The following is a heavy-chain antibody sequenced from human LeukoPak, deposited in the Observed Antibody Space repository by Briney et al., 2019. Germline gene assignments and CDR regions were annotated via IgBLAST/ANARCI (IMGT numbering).Heavy chain of an antibody. CDR3: ASGYSSSWHYFDY. J-gene: IGHJ4*02. D-gene: IGHD6-13*01. CDR1: GGSISSSSYY. V-gene: IGHV4-39*07. Sequence: PSETLSLTCTVSGGSISSSSYYWGWIRQPPGKGLEWIGSIYYSGSTNYNPSLKCRVTMSVDTSKNQFSLKLSSVTAADTAVYYCASGYSSSWHYFDYWGQGTLVTVSS. CDR2: IYYSGST.